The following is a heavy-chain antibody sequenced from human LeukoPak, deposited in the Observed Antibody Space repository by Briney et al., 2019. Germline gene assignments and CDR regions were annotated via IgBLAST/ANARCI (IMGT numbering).Heavy chain of an antibody. J-gene: IGHJ3*02. CDR1: GGSFSGYY. CDR2: INHSGST. Sequence: SETLSLTCAVYGGSFSGYYWSWIRQPPGKGLEWIGEINHSGSTNYNPSLKSRVTISVDTSKNQFSLKLSSVTAADTAVYYCARGVYYYDSSGYLNDAFDIWGQGTMVTVSS. D-gene: IGHD3-22*01. CDR3: ARGVYYYDSSGYLNDAFDI. V-gene: IGHV4-34*01.